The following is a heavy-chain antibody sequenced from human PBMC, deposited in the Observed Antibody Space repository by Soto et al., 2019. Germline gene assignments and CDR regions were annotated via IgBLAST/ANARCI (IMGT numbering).Heavy chain of an antibody. Sequence: PGGSLRLSCAASGFTFSSYAISWVRQAPGKGLEWVAAISGSGGRTYYADSVKGRFTISRDNSKTTLYLQMNSLRAEDTAVYYCAKENYYDSSGHDVEIWGKGTTVTVSS. CDR1: GFTFSSYA. CDR2: ISGSGGRT. J-gene: IGHJ6*04. D-gene: IGHD3-22*01. CDR3: AKENYYDSSGHDVEI. V-gene: IGHV3-23*01.